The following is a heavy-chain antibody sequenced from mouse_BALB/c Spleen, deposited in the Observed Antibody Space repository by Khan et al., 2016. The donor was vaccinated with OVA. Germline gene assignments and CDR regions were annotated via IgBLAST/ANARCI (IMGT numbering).Heavy chain of an antibody. CDR1: GYTFTSYW. Sequence: DLVKPGASVKLSCKASGYTFTSYWIIWIKQRPGQGLEWIGRIAPGSGSSSYNEMFKGTATLTVDTSSSTAYIQLSSLSSEDSAVYFYARSNYYGSSLYAMDYWGQGTSVTVSS. CDR3: ARSNYYGSSLYAMDY. J-gene: IGHJ4*01. D-gene: IGHD1-1*01. V-gene: IGHV1S41*01. CDR2: IAPGSGSS.